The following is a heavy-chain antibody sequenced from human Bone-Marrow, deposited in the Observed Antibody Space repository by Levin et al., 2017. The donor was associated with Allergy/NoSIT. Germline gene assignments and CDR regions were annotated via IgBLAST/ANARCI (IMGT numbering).Heavy chain of an antibody. J-gene: IGHJ4*02. Sequence: LSLTCASSGFTFSGYWMAWVRQAPGKGLEWVANINRDGGDGYYVDSVKGRFTISRDNARNSLDLQMNSLRVEDTAVHYCARNGAWSFEFWGQGTLVTVSS. V-gene: IGHV3-7*02. CDR2: INRDGGDG. D-gene: IGHD2-8*01. CDR1: GFTFSGYW. CDR3: ARNGAWSFEF.